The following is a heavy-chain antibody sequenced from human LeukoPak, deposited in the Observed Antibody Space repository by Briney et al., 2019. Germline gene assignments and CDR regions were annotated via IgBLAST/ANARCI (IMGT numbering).Heavy chain of an antibody. D-gene: IGHD2-2*01. V-gene: IGHV3-23*01. CDR3: ARHAPNFLVVPAATPPPAFDY. Sequence: GGSLRLSCAASGFTFSSYAMSWVRQAPGKGLEWVSAISGSGGSTYYADSVKGRFTISRDNSKNTLYLQMNSLRAEDTAVYYCARHAPNFLVVPAATPPPAFDYWGQGTLVTVSS. CDR1: GFTFSSYA. CDR2: ISGSGGST. J-gene: IGHJ4*02.